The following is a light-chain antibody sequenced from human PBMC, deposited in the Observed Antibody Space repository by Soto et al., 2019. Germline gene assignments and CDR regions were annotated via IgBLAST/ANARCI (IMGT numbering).Light chain of an antibody. Sequence: EVVMTQSPPPRSLPPGEGAPPPAGAIRFVTSPLAWYQQKPGQSPRLLIYGASTRATGVPARFSGSGSGTEFTLTISSLQSEDFAVYYCQQYGNWSTFGGGTKVQI. CDR2: GAS. CDR1: RFVTSP. V-gene: IGKV3-15*01. CDR3: QQYGNWST. J-gene: IGKJ4*01.